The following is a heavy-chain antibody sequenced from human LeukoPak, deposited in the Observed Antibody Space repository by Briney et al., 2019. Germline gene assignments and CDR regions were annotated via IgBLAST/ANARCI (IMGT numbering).Heavy chain of an antibody. Sequence: SVKVSCKASGGTFSSYAISWVRQAPGQGLEWMGGIIPIFGTANYAQKFQGRVTITTDESTSTAYMELSSLRSEDTAVYYCAREVGNDRFGGYYYYYYMDVWGKGTTVTVSS. D-gene: IGHD3-10*01. CDR2: IIPIFGTA. V-gene: IGHV1-69*05. CDR3: AREVGNDRFGGYYYYYYMDV. J-gene: IGHJ6*03. CDR1: GGTFSSYA.